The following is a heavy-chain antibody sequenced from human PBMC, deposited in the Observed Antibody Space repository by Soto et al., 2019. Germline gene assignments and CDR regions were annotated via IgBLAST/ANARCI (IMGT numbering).Heavy chain of an antibody. Sequence: QVQLQESGPGLVKPSQTLSLTCTVSGGSISSGGYYWSWIRQHPGKGLEWIGYIYYSGSTYYNPSLKSRVTISVDTSKNQFSLKLSSVTAADTAVYYCAIGRRATSTVTTSRWFDPWGQGTLVTVAS. D-gene: IGHD4-17*01. J-gene: IGHJ5*02. V-gene: IGHV4-31*03. CDR3: AIGRRATSTVTTSRWFDP. CDR1: GGSISSGGYY. CDR2: IYYSGST.